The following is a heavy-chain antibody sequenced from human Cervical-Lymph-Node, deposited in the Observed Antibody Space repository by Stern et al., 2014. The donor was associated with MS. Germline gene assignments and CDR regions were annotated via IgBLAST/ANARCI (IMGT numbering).Heavy chain of an antibody. D-gene: IGHD5-12*01. CDR3: ARSPATPSGYDRFDY. Sequence: EVQLVQSGAEVKKPGESLKISCEASGYLFDDYWIGWVRQMSGRGLELVAIIFPRDSNTRYSPSVQGQVPISADKSISTAYLQWSSLKAPDPALYYCARSPATPSGYDRFDYWGQGALVTVSS. V-gene: IGHV5-51*03. J-gene: IGHJ4*02. CDR2: IFPRDSNT. CDR1: GYLFDDYW.